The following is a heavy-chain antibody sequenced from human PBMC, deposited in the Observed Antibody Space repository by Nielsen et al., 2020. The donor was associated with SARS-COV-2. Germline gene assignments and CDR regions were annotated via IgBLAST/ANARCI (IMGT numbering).Heavy chain of an antibody. CDR3: ARRGGGYAFDY. CDR2: IYSDGSA. V-gene: IGHV3-66*04. D-gene: IGHD5-12*01. Sequence: GESLKISCAASGFTVSSNYMSWVRQAAGKGLEWVSVIYSDGSASYADSVKGRFTISRDNFKNMLFLQMNSLRAEDTALYYCARRGGGYAFDYWGQGTLVTVSS. J-gene: IGHJ4*02. CDR1: GFTVSSNY.